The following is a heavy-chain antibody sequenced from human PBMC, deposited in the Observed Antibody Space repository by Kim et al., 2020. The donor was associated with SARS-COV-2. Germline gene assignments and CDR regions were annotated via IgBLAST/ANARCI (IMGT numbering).Heavy chain of an antibody. J-gene: IGHJ4*02. CDR3: ARDINYGDSSASCGY. V-gene: IGHV1-46*01. D-gene: IGHD4-17*01. Sequence: QKFQGRVTMTRDTSTSQVYMELSSLRSEDTAVYYCARDINYGDSSASCGYWGQGTLVTVSS.